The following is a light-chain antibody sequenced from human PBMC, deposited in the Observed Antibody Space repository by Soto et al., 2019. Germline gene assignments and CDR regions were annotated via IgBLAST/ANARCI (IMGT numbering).Light chain of an antibody. V-gene: IGKV1-39*01. CDR3: PHSYSPPFT. CDR1: QSISSY. J-gene: IGKJ3*01. CDR2: AAS. Sequence: DIQMTHSPSSLSASVGARVTITCRASQSISSYLNWYQQKPGKAPKLLIYAASSLQSGVPSRFIGSGSGTDFTLTISSLQPEDFATDYGPHSYSPPFTFGPGTKVDI.